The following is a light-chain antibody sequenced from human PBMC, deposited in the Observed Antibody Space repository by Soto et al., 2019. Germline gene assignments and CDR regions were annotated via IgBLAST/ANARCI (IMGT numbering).Light chain of an antibody. Sequence: EKVMTQSPATLSVSPGERATLSCRASQSVSSNLAWYQQKPGQAPRLLIYGASTRATGIPARFSGSGSGTEFTLTISSLQSEAFAVYYCQQYNNWPGTFGQGTKVEIK. V-gene: IGKV3-15*01. J-gene: IGKJ1*01. CDR1: QSVSSN. CDR3: QQYNNWPGT. CDR2: GAS.